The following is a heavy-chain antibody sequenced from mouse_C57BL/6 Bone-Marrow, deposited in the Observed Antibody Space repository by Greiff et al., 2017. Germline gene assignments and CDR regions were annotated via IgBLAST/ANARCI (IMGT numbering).Heavy chain of an antibody. V-gene: IGHV1-81*01. D-gene: IGHD4-1*01. Sequence: VQLQQSGAELARPGASVKLSCKASGYTFPSYGISWVQQRTGQGLEWIGEIYPRSGYTYYNEKFKGKATLTVDKYSSAACMELRSLTSHDSAVYVCAPANWDPFDYWGQGTTLTVSS. CDR1: GYTFPSYG. CDR2: IYPRSGYT. J-gene: IGHJ2*01. CDR3: APANWDPFDY.